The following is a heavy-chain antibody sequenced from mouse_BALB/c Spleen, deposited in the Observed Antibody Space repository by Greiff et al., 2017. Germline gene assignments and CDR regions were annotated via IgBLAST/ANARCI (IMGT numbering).Heavy chain of an antibody. CDR3: ARGGYGNAWFAY. CDR1: GFSLTSYG. J-gene: IGHJ3*01. CDR2: IWAGGST. D-gene: IGHD2-1*01. V-gene: IGHV2-9*02. Sequence: VKLMESGPGLVAPSQSLSITCTVSGFSLTSYGVHWVRQPPGKGLEWLGVIWAGGSTNYNSALMSRLSISKDNSKSQVFLKMNSLQTDDTAMYYCARGGYGNAWFAYWGQGTLVTVAA.